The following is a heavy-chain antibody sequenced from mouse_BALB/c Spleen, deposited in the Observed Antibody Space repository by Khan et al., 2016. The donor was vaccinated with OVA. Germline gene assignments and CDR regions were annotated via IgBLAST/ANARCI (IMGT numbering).Heavy chain of an antibody. V-gene: IGHV1S30*01. CDR1: GYSFTGYY. CDR2: VNPHNGGT. J-gene: IGHJ4*01. Sequence: VQLQQSGPDLVKPGASVKISCKASGYSFTGYYMHWVKQSHGKSLEWIGRVNPHNGGTTYNQKFKGKAILTIDTSSSTAYMELRSLTSEDSAGYYCAIPYYDYDGGYAMDYWGQGTSVTVSS. D-gene: IGHD2-4*01. CDR3: AIPYYDYDGGYAMDY.